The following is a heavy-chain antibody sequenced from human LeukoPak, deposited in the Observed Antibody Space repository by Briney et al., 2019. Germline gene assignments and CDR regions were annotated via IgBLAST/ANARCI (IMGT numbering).Heavy chain of an antibody. V-gene: IGHV4-34*01. D-gene: IGHD2-2*01. CDR2: INHSGST. J-gene: IGHJ4*02. CDR3: ARGYCSSTSCSYYFDY. Sequence: PSETLSLTCAVYGGSFSGYYWSWIRQPPGKGLEWIGEINHSGSTNYNPSLKSRVTISVDTSKNHFSLKLSSVTAADTAVYYCARGYCSSTSCSYYFDYWGQGTLVTVSS. CDR1: GGSFSGYY.